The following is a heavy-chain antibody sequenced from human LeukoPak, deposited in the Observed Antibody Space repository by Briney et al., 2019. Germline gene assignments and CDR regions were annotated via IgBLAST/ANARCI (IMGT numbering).Heavy chain of an antibody. V-gene: IGHV4-30-2*03. CDR1: GGSISSGGYS. Sequence: PSETLSLTCAVSGGSISSGGYSWSWIRQPPGKAMEFIAYIYYTGNTYFNPSLKSRVTISVDTSKNQFSLKLSSVTAADTAVYYCARSVDTAMVMPFDYWGQGTLVTVSS. CDR2: IYYTGNT. J-gene: IGHJ4*02. D-gene: IGHD5-18*01. CDR3: ARSVDTAMVMPFDY.